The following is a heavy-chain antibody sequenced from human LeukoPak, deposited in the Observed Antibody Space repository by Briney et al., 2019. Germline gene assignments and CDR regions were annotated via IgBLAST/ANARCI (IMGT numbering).Heavy chain of an antibody. D-gene: IGHD6-13*01. CDR1: GGTFSSYA. CDR2: IIPIFGTA. V-gene: IGHV1-69*13. Sequence: ASVKVSFKSSGGTFSSYAISWVRQAPGQGLEWVGGIIPIFGTANYAQKFQGRVTITADESTSTAYMELSSLRSEDTAVYYCARYAAAGTDYYYGMDVWGQGTTVTVSS. J-gene: IGHJ6*02. CDR3: ARYAAAGTDYYYGMDV.